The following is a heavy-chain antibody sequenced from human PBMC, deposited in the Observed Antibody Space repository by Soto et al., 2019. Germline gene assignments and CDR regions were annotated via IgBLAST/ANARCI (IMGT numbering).Heavy chain of an antibody. CDR1: GGSISSGGYA. V-gene: IGHV4-30-2*01. CDR2: IYHSGST. D-gene: IGHD2-15*01. Sequence: QLQLQESGSGLVKPSQTLSLSCAVSGGSISSGGYAWTWVRQTPGKGLEWIGEIYHSGSTYSNRSVKGRVTISVDRSKNQSSLKLSAVTAADTAVYYCARGPPIGRWGQGTLVTVSS. J-gene: IGHJ4*02. CDR3: ARGPPIGR.